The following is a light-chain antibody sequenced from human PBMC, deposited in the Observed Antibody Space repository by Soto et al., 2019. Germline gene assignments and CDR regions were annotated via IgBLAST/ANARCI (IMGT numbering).Light chain of an antibody. CDR2: EVS. CDR1: SSDVGGYNY. Sequence: QSALTQPASVSGSPGQSITISCTGTSSDVGGYNYVSWYQQHPGKAPKTLIYEVSNRPSGVSDRFFGSKSGSTASLTISGLQAEDEADYYCCSYTSSTTLVFGTGTKLTVL. CDR3: CSYTSSTTLV. J-gene: IGLJ1*01. V-gene: IGLV2-14*01.